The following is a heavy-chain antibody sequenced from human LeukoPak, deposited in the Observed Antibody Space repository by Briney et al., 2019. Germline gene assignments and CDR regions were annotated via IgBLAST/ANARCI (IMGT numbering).Heavy chain of an antibody. CDR3: AREWGPLAASYYYYGMDV. Sequence: GASVKVSCKASGYTFTSYGISWVRQAPGQGLEWMGWISAYNGNTNYAQKLQGRVTMTTDTSTSTAYMELRSLRSDDTAVYYCAREWGPLAASYYYYGMDVWGQGTTVTVSS. D-gene: IGHD2-15*01. V-gene: IGHV1-18*01. CDR2: ISAYNGNT. J-gene: IGHJ6*02. CDR1: GYTFTSYG.